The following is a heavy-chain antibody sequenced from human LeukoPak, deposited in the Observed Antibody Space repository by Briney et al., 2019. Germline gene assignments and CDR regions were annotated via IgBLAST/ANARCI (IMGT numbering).Heavy chain of an antibody. CDR3: ARTYYYDSSGQRHDAFDI. CDR1: GGSISRGLYS. Sequence: SETLSLTCTVSGGSISRGLYSWSWLRQPAGKGLEWIGRIYTSGSTNYNPSLKSRVTMSVDTSKNQFSLKLSSVTAADTAVYYCARTYYYDSSGQRHDAFDIWGQGTMVTVSS. J-gene: IGHJ3*02. D-gene: IGHD3-22*01. CDR2: IYTSGST. V-gene: IGHV4-61*02.